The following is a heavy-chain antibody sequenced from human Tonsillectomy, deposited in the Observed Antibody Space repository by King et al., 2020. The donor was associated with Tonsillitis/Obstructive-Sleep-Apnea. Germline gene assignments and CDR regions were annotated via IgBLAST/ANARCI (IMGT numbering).Heavy chain of an antibody. CDR1: GFTFSTYG. Sequence: VQLVESGGGVVQPGRSLRISCAASGFTFSTYGIHWVRQAPGKGLEWVAIIWHDGINKYYADSVKGRFTISRDNSKNTLYLEMNSLRAEDTAVYYCARDTNYYGSGSYYPRHYYGMDVWGQGTTVTVSS. CDR3: ARDTNYYGSGSYYPRHYYGMDV. CDR2: IWHDGINK. J-gene: IGHJ6*02. V-gene: IGHV3-33*01. D-gene: IGHD3-10*01.